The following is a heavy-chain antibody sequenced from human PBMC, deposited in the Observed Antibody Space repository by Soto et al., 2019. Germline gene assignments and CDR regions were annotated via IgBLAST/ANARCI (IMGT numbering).Heavy chain of an antibody. CDR1: GGTFSSYT. J-gene: IGHJ4*02. Sequence: QVQLVQSGAEVKKPGSSVKVSCKASGGTFSSYTISWVRQAPGQGLEWMGRIIPILGIANYAQKFQGRVTITADKSTSTAYMEVSSLRSEDTAVYYCAREYGYGSGSYVDYWGQGTLVTVSS. V-gene: IGHV1-69*08. CDR2: IIPILGIA. D-gene: IGHD3-10*01. CDR3: AREYGYGSGSYVDY.